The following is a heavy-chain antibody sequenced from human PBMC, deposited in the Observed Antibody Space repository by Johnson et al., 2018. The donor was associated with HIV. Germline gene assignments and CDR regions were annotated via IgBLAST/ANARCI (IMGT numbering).Heavy chain of an antibody. CDR2: IKQDGREK. CDR3: ARVEPIRRAIDAFDI. V-gene: IGHV3-7*01. CDR1: GFTFSNYW. J-gene: IGHJ3*02. Sequence: VQLVESGGGLVQPGGSLRLSCAASGFTFSNYWMSWVRQAPGKGLEWVANIKQDGREKYYVDSVKGRFTISRDNAKNSLYLQLNSLRAEDTAVYYCARVEPIRRAIDAFDIWGQGTMVTVSS.